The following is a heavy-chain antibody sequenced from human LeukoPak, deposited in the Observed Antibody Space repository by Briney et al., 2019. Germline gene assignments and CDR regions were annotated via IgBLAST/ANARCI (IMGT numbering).Heavy chain of an antibody. D-gene: IGHD6-19*01. V-gene: IGHV1-18*01. CDR2: ISARDGTR. J-gene: IGHJ4*02. Sequence: ASVKVSCKASGYTFTNYGITWVRPAPGQGLEWMGWISARDGTRNYALKHEDRVTMTTDTSTSTAYMELRGLRSDDTAVYYCARRSTLYSSGRFYFDYWGQGTLVTVSS. CDR3: ARRSTLYSSGRFYFDY. CDR1: GYTFTNYG.